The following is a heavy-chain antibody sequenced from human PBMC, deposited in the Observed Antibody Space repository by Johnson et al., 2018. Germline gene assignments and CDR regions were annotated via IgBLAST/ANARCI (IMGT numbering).Heavy chain of an antibody. V-gene: IGHV4-34*01. CDR1: GGSFSGYY. CDR2: LNHSGST. CDR3: ARALYGYYVIYDFYDVMDV. D-gene: IGHD2/OR15-2a*01. Sequence: QVQLQQWGAGLLKPSETLSLTCAVYGGSFSGYYWSWIRQPPGKGLEWIGELNHSGSTNYNPSLTSRVTISIDTSKNQFSLNLNSVTAEDTAVYYCARALYGYYVIYDFYDVMDVWGQGTTVTVSS. J-gene: IGHJ6*02.